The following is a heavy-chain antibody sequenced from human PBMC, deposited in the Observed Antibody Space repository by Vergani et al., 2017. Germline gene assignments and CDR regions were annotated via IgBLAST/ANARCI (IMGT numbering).Heavy chain of an antibody. CDR2: IIPVFGTA. CDR3: AKLHTCRWQFSFDV. CDR1: GDSFNNFP. D-gene: IGHD2-15*01. V-gene: IGHV1-69*13. J-gene: IGHJ2*01. Sequence: QVHLVQSGAEVKKPGSSVKVSCRSSGDSFNNFPITWVRQAPGQGLEWMGRIIPVFGTADYSQKFQDRVTITADESTNTSYMHLSSLRSDDTAVYFCAKLHTCRWQFSFDVWGRGTHVTVSS.